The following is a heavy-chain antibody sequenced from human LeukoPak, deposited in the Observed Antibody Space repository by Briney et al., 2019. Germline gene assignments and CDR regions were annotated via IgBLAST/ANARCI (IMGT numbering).Heavy chain of an antibody. CDR1: GVSISSGSNY. V-gene: IGHV4-39*07. CDR3: AKDREYYGSGSYFPYYYYMDV. Sequence: PSETLSLTCSVSGVSISSGSNYWGWIRQPPGKTLEWIGSIYSSGGTYYNPSLKSRAIILIDTAKNHVSLKLSSVTAADTAVYYCAKDREYYGSGSYFPYYYYMDVWGKGTTVTVSS. J-gene: IGHJ6*03. D-gene: IGHD3-10*01. CDR2: IYSSGGT.